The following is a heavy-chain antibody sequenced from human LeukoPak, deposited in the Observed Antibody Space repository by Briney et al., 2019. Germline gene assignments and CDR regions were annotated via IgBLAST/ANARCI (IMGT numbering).Heavy chain of an antibody. CDR2: VNTGGGYT. D-gene: IGHD2-15*01. CDR1: GFTFSSYV. J-gene: IGHJ4*02. CDR3: AKNVGGCSGGSCYSGFDY. Sequence: GGSLRLSCAASGFTFSSYVMSWVRQAPGKGLEWVSGVNTGGGYTYYADSVKGRFTISRDNSRNTLYLQMNSLRAEDAALYYCAKNVGGCSGGSCYSGFDYWGQGTLVTVSS. V-gene: IGHV3-23*01.